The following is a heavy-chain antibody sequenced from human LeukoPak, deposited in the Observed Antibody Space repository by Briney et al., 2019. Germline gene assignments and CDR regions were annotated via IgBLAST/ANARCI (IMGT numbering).Heavy chain of an antibody. CDR3: ATDYGSGLVNWFDP. D-gene: IGHD3-10*01. J-gene: IGHJ5*02. CDR1: GGTFSSYA. CDR2: IIPIFGTA. Sequence: GSSVKVSCKASGGTFSSYAISWVRQAPGQGLEWMGGIIPIFGTANYAQKFQGRVTITTDESTSTAYMELSSLRSEDTAVYYCATDYGSGLVNWFDPWGQGTLVTVSS. V-gene: IGHV1-69*05.